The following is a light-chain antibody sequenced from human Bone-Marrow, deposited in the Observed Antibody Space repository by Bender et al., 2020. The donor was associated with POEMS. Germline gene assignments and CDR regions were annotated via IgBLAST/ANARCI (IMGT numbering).Light chain of an antibody. Sequence: QPVLTQPPSASGTPGQSVTISCSGTSSNFGNNAANWYQHVPGTAPKLLIYSNNQRPSGVPDRLSASTYGTSASLAISGLHSDDEADYYCSSWDDSLNGWVFGGGTKLTVL. CDR3: SSWDDSLNGWV. CDR2: SNN. V-gene: IGLV1-44*01. CDR1: SSNFGNNA. J-gene: IGLJ3*02.